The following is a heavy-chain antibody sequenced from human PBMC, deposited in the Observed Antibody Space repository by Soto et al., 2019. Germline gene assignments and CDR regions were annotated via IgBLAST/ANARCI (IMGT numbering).Heavy chain of an antibody. CDR3: ARASAEKFDH. CDR1: GGSISSSSYY. J-gene: IGHJ4*02. CDR2: MGYSGTG. V-gene: IGHV4-39*01. Sequence: QLQLQESGPGLVKPSETLSLTCSVSGGSISSSSYYWGWIRQPPGKGLEWIGSMGYSGTGYYNPSLKSRVIISIDTSKNQFSLKLSSVSAADTAVYFCARASAEKFDHWGQGTLVTVSS.